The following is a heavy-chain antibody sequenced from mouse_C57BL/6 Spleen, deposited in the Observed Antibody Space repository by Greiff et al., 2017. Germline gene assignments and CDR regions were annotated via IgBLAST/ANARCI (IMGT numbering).Heavy chain of an antibody. CDR1: GFSLTSYG. Sequence: VMLVESGPGLVQPSQSLSITCTVSGFSLTSYGVHWVRQSPGKGLEWLGVIWSGGSTDYNAAFISRLSISKDNSKSQVFFKMNSLQADDTAIYYCARGDYDEGFAYWGQGTLVTVSA. J-gene: IGHJ3*01. V-gene: IGHV2-2*01. D-gene: IGHD2-4*01. CDR2: IWSGGST. CDR3: ARGDYDEGFAY.